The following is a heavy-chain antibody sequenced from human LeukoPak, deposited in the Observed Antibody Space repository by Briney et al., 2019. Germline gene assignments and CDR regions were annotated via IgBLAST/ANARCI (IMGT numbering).Heavy chain of an antibody. J-gene: IGHJ6*03. D-gene: IGHD6-19*01. CDR2: INPNSGGT. Sequence: ASVKVSCKASGYTFTGYYMHWVRQAPGQGLEWMGWINPNSGGTNYAQKFQGRVTMTRDTSISTAYMELSRLRSDDTAVYYCARGGPQWLVHYYYYYMDVWGKGTTVTISS. V-gene: IGHV1-2*02. CDR1: GYTFTGYY. CDR3: ARGGPQWLVHYYYYYMDV.